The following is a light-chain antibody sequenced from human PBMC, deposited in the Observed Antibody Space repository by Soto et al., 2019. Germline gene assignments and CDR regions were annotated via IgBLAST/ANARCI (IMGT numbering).Light chain of an antibody. Sequence: EIVMTQSPATLSVSPGERATLSCRASQSVSGNLAWYQQTPGQAHRLLLYGASTRASGIPARFSGSGSGSEFTLHISSLQSADFAVYYCQEYNNWPRSFGKGTKVEIK. CDR1: QSVSGN. J-gene: IGKJ1*01. CDR3: QEYNNWPRS. CDR2: GAS. V-gene: IGKV3-15*01.